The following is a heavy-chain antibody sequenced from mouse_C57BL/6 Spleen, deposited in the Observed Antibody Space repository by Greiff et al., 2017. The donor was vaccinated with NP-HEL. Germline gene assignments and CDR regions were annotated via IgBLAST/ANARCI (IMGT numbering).Heavy chain of an antibody. CDR3: ALGPAYYYGSSYGAMDY. CDR1: GFNIKNTY. CDR2: IDPANGNT. Sequence: VQLQQSVAELVRPGASVKLSCTASGFNIKNTYMHWVKQRPEQGLEWIGRIDPANGNTKYAPKFQGKATITADTFSNTAYLQLSSLTSEDTAIYYCALGPAYYYGSSYGAMDYWGQGTSVTVSS. J-gene: IGHJ4*01. V-gene: IGHV14-3*01. D-gene: IGHD1-1*01.